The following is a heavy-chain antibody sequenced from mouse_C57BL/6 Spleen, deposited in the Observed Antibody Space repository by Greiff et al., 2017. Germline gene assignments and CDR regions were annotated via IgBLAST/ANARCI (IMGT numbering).Heavy chain of an antibody. CDR3: ARYYGNSLAY. Sequence: QVHVKQPGAELVMPGASVKLSCKASGYTFTSYWMHWVKQRPGQGLEWIGEIDPSDSYTNYNQKFKGKSTLTVDKSSSTAYMQLSSLTSEDSAVYYCARYYGNSLAYWGQGTLVTVSA. V-gene: IGHV1-69*01. CDR2: IDPSDSYT. J-gene: IGHJ3*01. CDR1: GYTFTSYW. D-gene: IGHD2-1*01.